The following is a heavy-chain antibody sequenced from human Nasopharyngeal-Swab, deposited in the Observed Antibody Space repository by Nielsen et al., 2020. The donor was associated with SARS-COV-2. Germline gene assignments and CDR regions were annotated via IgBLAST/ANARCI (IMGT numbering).Heavy chain of an antibody. CDR2: ISYDGSNK. D-gene: IGHD3-22*01. CDR1: GFTFSSYA. Sequence: GESLKISCAASGFTFSSYAMSWVRQAPGKGLEWVAVISYDGSNKYYADSVKGRFTISRDNSKNTLYLQMNSLRAEDTAVYYCARDYDSSGFDYWGQGTLVTVSS. J-gene: IGHJ4*02. CDR3: ARDYDSSGFDY. V-gene: IGHV3-30*03.